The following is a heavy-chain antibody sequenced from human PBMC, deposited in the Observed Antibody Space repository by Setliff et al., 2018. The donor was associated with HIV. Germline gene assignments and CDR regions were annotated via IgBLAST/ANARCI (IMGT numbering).Heavy chain of an antibody. Sequence: TGGSLRLSCAASGFTFSSYSMNWVRQAPGKGLEWVSYISSSSSSYTNYADSVKGRFTISRDNAKNSLYLQMNSLRAEDTAVYYCARRTGRADDAFDIWGQGTMVTVSS. D-gene: IGHD7-27*01. CDR3: ARRTGRADDAFDI. V-gene: IGHV3-21*05. J-gene: IGHJ3*02. CDR2: ISSSSSSYT. CDR1: GFTFSSYS.